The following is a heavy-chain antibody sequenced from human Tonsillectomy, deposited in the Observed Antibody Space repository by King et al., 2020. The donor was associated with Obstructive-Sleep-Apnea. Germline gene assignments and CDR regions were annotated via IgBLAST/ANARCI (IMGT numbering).Heavy chain of an antibody. CDR2: INSDGSII. D-gene: IGHD6-6*01. CDR1: GFTFSSHW. V-gene: IGHV3-74*01. J-gene: IGHJ4*02. CDR3: AREQLVYDC. Sequence: VQLVESGGGLVQPGGSLRLSCAASGFTFSSHWMHWVRQAPGKGLVWVSRINSDGSIIRYADSVKGRFTSSRDNGKNTLYLQMNSLRAEDTAVYYCAREQLVYDCWGQGTLVTVSS.